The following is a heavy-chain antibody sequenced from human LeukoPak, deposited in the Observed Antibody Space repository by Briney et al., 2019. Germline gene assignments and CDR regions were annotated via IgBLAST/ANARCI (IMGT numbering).Heavy chain of an antibody. Sequence: GASVKVSCKASGYTFTSYGISWVRQAPGQGLEWMGWISAYNGNTNYAQKLQGRVTMTTDTSTSTAYMELRSLRSDDTAVHYCARADDIVVVPQPYYFDYWGQGTLVTVSS. CDR2: ISAYNGNT. CDR3: ARADDIVVVPQPYYFDY. D-gene: IGHD2-2*01. CDR1: GYTFTSYG. V-gene: IGHV1-18*01. J-gene: IGHJ4*02.